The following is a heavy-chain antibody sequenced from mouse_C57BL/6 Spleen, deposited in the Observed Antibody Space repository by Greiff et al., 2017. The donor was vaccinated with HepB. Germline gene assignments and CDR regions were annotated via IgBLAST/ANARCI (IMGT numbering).Heavy chain of an antibody. J-gene: IGHJ3*01. CDR2: ISYDGSN. D-gene: IGHD2-3*01. CDR1: GYSITSGYY. V-gene: IGHV3-6*01. Sequence: VQLKESGPGLVKPSQSLSLTCSVTGYSITSGYYWNWIRQFPGNKLEWMGYISYDGSNNYNPSLKNRISITRDTSKNQFFLKLNSVTTEDTATYYCARDHDGAAYWGQGTLVTVSA. CDR3: ARDHDGAAY.